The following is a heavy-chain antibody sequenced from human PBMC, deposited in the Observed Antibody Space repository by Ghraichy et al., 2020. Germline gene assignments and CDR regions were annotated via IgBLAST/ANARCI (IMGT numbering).Heavy chain of an antibody. CDR2: IRQDGSEK. CDR3: AREKAASSGYYFYYYGMDV. J-gene: IGHJ6*02. D-gene: IGHD3-22*01. CDR1: GFTFSMYL. Sequence: SCAASGFTFSMYLMSWVRQAPGKGLEWVANIRQDGSEKYYVDSVKGRFTISRDNAKNSLYLQMNSLRAEDTAVYYCAREKAASSGYYFYYYGMDVWGQGTTVTVSS. V-gene: IGHV3-7*01.